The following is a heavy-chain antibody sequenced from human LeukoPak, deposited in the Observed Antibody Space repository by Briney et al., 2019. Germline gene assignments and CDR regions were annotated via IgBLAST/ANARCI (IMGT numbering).Heavy chain of an antibody. D-gene: IGHD3-22*01. CDR3: AKGSRWYYDSSGYSEDY. V-gene: IGHV3-23*01. Sequence: GGSLRLSCAASGFTFSSYAMSWVRQAPGKGLEWVSAISGSGGSTYYADSVKGRFTISRDNSKNTLYLQMNSLRAEGTAVYYCAKGSRWYYDSSGYSEDYWGQGTLVTVSS. CDR1: GFTFSSYA. CDR2: ISGSGGST. J-gene: IGHJ4*02.